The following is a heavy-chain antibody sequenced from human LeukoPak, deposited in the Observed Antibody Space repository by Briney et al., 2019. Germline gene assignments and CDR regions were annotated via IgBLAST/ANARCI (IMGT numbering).Heavy chain of an antibody. CDR3: ARDRNYQLSPP. J-gene: IGHJ4*02. CDR2: IKGDGSGT. CDR1: GFTSFSNYW. Sequence: GGSLRLSCAASGFTSFSNYWIHWVRQAPGKGLVWVSRIKGDGSGTIYADSVKGRFTISRDNARNTVYLQMNSLRVEDTAVYYCARDRNYQLSPPWGQGTLVTVSS. D-gene: IGHD2-2*01. V-gene: IGHV3-74*01.